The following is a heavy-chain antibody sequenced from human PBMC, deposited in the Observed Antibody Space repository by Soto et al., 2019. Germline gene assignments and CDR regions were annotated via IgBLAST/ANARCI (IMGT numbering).Heavy chain of an antibody. CDR1: GDTFTSNY. D-gene: IGHD3-9*01. CDR3: AHKGPEDWPLDY. CDR2: INPSGGST. Sequence: ASVKVSCKASGDTFTSNYMHWVRQAPGQGLEWMGIINPSGGSTSYAQKFQGRVTMTRDTSTSTVYMELSSLRSEDTGTYYCAHKGPEDWPLDYWGQGTLVTVSS. V-gene: IGHV1-46*01. J-gene: IGHJ4*02.